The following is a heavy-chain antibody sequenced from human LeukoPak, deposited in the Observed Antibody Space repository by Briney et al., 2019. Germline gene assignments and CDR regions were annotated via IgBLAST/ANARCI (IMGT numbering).Heavy chain of an antibody. Sequence: GGSLRLSCAASGFTFSNAWMSWVRLAPGKGLEWVSTINDGGGNTYYADSVRGRFTISRDNSEGTLFLQMNSLRAEDTAMYYCGGYISGFYDYWGQGTLVTVSS. CDR2: INDGGGNT. CDR3: GGYISGFYDY. V-gene: IGHV3-23*01. J-gene: IGHJ4*02. CDR1: GFTFSNAW. D-gene: IGHD6-19*01.